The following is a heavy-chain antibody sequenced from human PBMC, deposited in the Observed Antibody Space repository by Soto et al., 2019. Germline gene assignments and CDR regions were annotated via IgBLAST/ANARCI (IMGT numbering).Heavy chain of an antibody. CDR1: GFSLSTSGVG. CDR3: AYLPCSGGSCYWFSFSGMDV. D-gene: IGHD2-15*01. CDR2: ISWDDDK. Sequence: QITLKESGPTLVKPTQTLTLTCTFSGFSLSTSGVGVAWIRQPPGKALEWLALISWDDDKRYRPPLESRLTITKDTSKYQVVLTRTNMDSVDTATYYCAYLPCSGGSCYWFSFSGMDVWGQGTTVTVSS. V-gene: IGHV2-5*02. J-gene: IGHJ6*02.